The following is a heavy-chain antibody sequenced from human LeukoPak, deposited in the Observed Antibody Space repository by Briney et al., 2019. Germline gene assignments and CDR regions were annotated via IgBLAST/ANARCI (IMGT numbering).Heavy chain of an antibody. J-gene: IGHJ4*02. CDR2: ISSSSSYI. V-gene: IGHV3-21*01. Sequence: NPGGSLRLSCAASGFTFSSYSMNWVRQAPGKGLEWVSSISSSSSYIYYADSVKGRFTISRDNAKNSLYLQMNSLRAEDTAVYYCARDRVRYGYDSSGYSDYWGQGTLVTVSS. CDR3: ARDRVRYGYDSSGYSDY. D-gene: IGHD3-22*01. CDR1: GFTFSSYS.